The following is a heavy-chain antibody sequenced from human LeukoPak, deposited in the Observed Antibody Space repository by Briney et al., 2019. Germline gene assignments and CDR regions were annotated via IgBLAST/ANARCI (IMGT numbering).Heavy chain of an antibody. CDR2: MNPNSGNT. CDR1: GYTFTGYY. J-gene: IGHJ4*02. CDR3: ARGRPSGWYKEHFDH. D-gene: IGHD6-19*01. V-gene: IGHV1-8*03. Sequence: GASVKVSCKASGYTFTGYYMHWVRQAPGQGLEWMGWMNPNSGNTGYAQKFQGRATITRNTSISTAYMELSSLRSEDTAVYYCARGRPSGWYKEHFDHWGQGTLVTVS.